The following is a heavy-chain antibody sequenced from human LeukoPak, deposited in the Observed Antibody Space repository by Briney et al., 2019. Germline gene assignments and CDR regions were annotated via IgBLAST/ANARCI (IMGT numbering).Heavy chain of an antibody. CDR1: GFTFNSYS. Sequence: PGGSLRLSCAASGFTFNSYSMNWVRQAPGKGLEWVSGISGSDGTAYYADSVKGRFTISRDNSKNTLYLQMNSLRAEDTAVYYCAKDISIYTPWGQGTLVTVSS. CDR2: ISGSDGTA. J-gene: IGHJ5*02. V-gene: IGHV3-23*01. CDR3: AKDISIYTP. D-gene: IGHD3-16*01.